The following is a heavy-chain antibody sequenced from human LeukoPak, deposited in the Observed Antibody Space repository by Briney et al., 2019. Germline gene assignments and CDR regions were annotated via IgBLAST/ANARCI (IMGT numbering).Heavy chain of an antibody. J-gene: IGHJ3*02. CDR2: IYSGGST. V-gene: IGHV3-53*01. D-gene: IGHD3-22*01. CDR3: ARTVGYYYSVFDI. Sequence: PGGSLRLSCAASGXIVSTNYVSWVRQAPGKGLEWVSVIYSGGSTYYADSVKGRFTISRDNSKNTLSLQMNSLRAEDTALYYCARTVGYYYSVFDIWGQGTMVTVSS. CDR1: GXIVSTNY.